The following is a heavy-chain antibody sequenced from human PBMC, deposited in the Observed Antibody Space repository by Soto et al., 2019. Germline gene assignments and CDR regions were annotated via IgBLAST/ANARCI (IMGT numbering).Heavy chain of an antibody. J-gene: IGHJ4*02. CDR1: GFTFSSYG. CDR2: IWYDGSNK. V-gene: IGHV3-33*01. CDR3: ARERGGGSLYYFDY. D-gene: IGHD1-26*01. Sequence: GGSLRLSCAASGFTFSSYGMHWVRQAPGKGLEWVAVIWYDGSNKYYADSVKGRFTISRDNSKNTLYLQMNSLRAEDTAVYYCARERGGGSLYYFDYWGQGTLVTVSS.